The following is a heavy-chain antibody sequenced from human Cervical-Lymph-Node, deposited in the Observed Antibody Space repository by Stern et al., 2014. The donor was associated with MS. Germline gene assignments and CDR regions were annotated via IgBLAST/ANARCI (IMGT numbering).Heavy chain of an antibody. CDR1: GGSIRSGGYS. CDR2: FYYLGST. V-gene: IGHV4-31*03. J-gene: IGHJ3*01. Sequence: QVQLQESGPRLVKPSQTLSLTCTVSGGSIRSGGYSWSWLRPHPGKGLGGIGYFYYLGSTYSNPSLKSRVSISVDTSKNQFSLRLTSVTAADTAVYYCARDRTVTSFSDAFDLWGQGTMVTVSS. CDR3: ARDRTVTSFSDAFDL. D-gene: IGHD4-17*01.